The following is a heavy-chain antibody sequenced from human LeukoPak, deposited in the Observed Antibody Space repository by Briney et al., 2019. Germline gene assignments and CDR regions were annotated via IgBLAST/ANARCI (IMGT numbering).Heavy chain of an antibody. V-gene: IGHV5-51*01. J-gene: IGHJ4*02. CDR1: GYSFTSYW. D-gene: IGHD3-22*01. Sequence: GESLKISCKGYGYSFTSYWIGWVRQMPGKGLEWMGIIYPGDSDTRYSPSFQGQVTISADKSISTAYLQWSSLKASDTAMYYCARRFSNYYDSSGYYYFDYWGRGTLVTVSS. CDR3: ARRFSNYYDSSGYYYFDY. CDR2: IYPGDSDT.